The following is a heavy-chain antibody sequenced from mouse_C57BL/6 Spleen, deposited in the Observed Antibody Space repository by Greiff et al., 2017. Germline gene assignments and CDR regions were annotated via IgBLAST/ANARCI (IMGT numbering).Heavy chain of an antibody. V-gene: IGHV1-47*01. D-gene: IGHD1-2*01. CDR2: FHPYNDDT. J-gene: IGHJ2*01. Sequence: QVHVKQSGAELVKPGASVKMSCKASGYTFTTYPIEWMKQNHGKSLEWIGNFHPYNDDTKYNEKFKGKATLTVEKSSSTVYLELSRLTSDDSAVYYCARLDYYGNYFDYWGQGTTLTVSS. CDR1: GYTFTTYP. CDR3: ARLDYYGNYFDY.